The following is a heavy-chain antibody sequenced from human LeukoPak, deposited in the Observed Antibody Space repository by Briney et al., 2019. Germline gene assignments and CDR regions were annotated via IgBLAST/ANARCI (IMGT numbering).Heavy chain of an antibody. Sequence: SETLSLTCAVYGGSFSGYYWSWIRQPPGKGLEWIGEINHSGSTNYNPSLKSRVTISVDTSKNQLSLKLSSVTAADMAVYYCARGVDYYGSGSYSYYYYYMDVWGKGTTVTVSS. D-gene: IGHD3-10*01. V-gene: IGHV4-34*01. CDR2: INHSGST. CDR1: GGSFSGYY. CDR3: ARGVDYYGSGSYSYYYYYMDV. J-gene: IGHJ6*03.